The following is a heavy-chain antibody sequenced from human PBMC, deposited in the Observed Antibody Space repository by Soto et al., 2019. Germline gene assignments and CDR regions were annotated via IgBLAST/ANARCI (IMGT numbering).Heavy chain of an antibody. CDR1: GGSISSYY. CDR3: ARAVGGYCSSTSCYAGVGDYYYYYYMDV. CDR2: IYYSGST. D-gene: IGHD2-2*01. J-gene: IGHJ6*03. V-gene: IGHV4-59*01. Sequence: PSETLSLTCTVSGGSISSYYWSWIRQPPGKGLEWIGYIYYSGSTNYNPSLKSRVTISVDTSKNQFSLKLSSVTAADTAVYYCARAVGGYCSSTSCYAGVGDYYYYYYMDVCGKGATVTVSS.